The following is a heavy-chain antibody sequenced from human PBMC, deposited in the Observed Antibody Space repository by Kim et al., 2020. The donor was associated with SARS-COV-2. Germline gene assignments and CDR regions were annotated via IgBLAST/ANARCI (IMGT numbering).Heavy chain of an antibody. J-gene: IGHJ3*02. Sequence: GGSLRLSCAASGFTFDDYAMHWVRQAPGKGLEWVSLISGDGGSTYYADSVKGRFTISRDNSKNSLYLQMNSLRTEDTALYYCAKDGGGYYYDSSGRAAFDIWGQGTMVTVSS. D-gene: IGHD3-22*01. CDR1: GFTFDDYA. CDR2: ISGDGGST. CDR3: AKDGGGYYYDSSGRAAFDI. V-gene: IGHV3-43*02.